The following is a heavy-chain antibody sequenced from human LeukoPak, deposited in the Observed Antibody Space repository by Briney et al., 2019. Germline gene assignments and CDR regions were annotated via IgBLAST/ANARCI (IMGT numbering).Heavy chain of an antibody. Sequence: SETLSLTCTVSGGSISSYYWSWIRQPPGKGLEWIGYIYYSGSTNYNPSLKSRVTISVDTSKNQISLKLSSVTAADTAVYYCARKWAVAGTEWFDPWGQGTLVTVSS. J-gene: IGHJ5*02. CDR3: ARKWAVAGTEWFDP. CDR1: GGSISSYY. V-gene: IGHV4-59*01. D-gene: IGHD6-19*01. CDR2: IYYSGST.